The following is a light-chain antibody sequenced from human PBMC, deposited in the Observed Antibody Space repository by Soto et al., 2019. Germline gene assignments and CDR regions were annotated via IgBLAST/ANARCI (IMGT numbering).Light chain of an antibody. CDR2: DAS. J-gene: IGKJ1*01. V-gene: IGKV1-5*01. Sequence: DIKLNTSPSTXSAKQTNTLPITWRASKSISRWSAWYQKKQGKAPXLXXXDASSLESGVQYRFRGSGSGRELTLSTRILKRDDFSIYYCQHYTSYSLWPFGEGTQVDI. CDR1: KSISRW. CDR3: QHYTSYSLWP.